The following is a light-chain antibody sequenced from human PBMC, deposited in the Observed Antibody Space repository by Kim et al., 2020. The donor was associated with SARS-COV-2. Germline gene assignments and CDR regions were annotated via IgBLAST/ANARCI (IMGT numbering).Light chain of an antibody. CDR3: QAWDSNTAV. CDR2: EDT. V-gene: IGLV3-1*01. CDR1: KLGDKY. Sequence: VSPGQTATITCSGDKLGDKYVFWYQQKSGQSPVLVIYEDTKWPSGIPERFSGSNSGNSATLTISGTQAMDEADYYCQAWDSNTAVFGGGTQLTVL. J-gene: IGLJ3*02.